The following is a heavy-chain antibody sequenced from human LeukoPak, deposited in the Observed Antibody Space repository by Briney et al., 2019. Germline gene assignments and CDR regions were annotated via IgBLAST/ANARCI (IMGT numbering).Heavy chain of an antibody. CDR2: ISYTGNT. Sequence: SETLSLTCTVSGDSFGSSSYYWGWIRQPPGKGREWIASISYTGNTYYKSSLKSRVTISLDTPKNQISLKLTSVTAADTAVYYCASDTSGYLGDWGQGTLVTVSS. J-gene: IGHJ4*02. CDR3: ASDTSGYLGD. CDR1: GDSFGSSSYY. V-gene: IGHV4-39*01. D-gene: IGHD3-22*01.